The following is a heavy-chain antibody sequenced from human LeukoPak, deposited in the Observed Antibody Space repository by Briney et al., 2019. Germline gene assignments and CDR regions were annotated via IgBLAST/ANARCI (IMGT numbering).Heavy chain of an antibody. Sequence: PGGSLRLSCAASGFIFRNFGMHWVRQAPGKGLEWVAFIRYDGSAKFYADSVKGRFTISRDNAKNSLDLQMNSLRVEDTAVYYCARDHLGTFDYWGQGTLVTVSS. D-gene: IGHD1-26*01. J-gene: IGHJ4*02. CDR3: ARDHLGTFDY. CDR2: IRYDGSAK. V-gene: IGHV3-30*02. CDR1: GFIFRNFG.